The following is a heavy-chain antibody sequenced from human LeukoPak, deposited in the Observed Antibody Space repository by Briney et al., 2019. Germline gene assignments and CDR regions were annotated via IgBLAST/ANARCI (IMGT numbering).Heavy chain of an antibody. CDR1: GGSIRSGGYS. J-gene: IGHJ4*02. CDR3: ARGPQGGSDWYPHYDY. CDR2: IYHSGST. D-gene: IGHD2-21*02. Sequence: PSQTLSLTCAVSGGSIRSGGYSWSWIRQPPGKGLEWIGYIYHSGSTYYNPPLKSRVTISVDRSKNQFPLKMTAVTAADTAVYYCARGPQGGSDWYPHYDYWGRGTLVTVSS. V-gene: IGHV4-30-2*01.